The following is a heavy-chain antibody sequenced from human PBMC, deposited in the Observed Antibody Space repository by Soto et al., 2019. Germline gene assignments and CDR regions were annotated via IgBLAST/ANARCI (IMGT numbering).Heavy chain of an antibody. V-gene: IGHV4-38-2*01. J-gene: IGHJ6*02. D-gene: IGHD3-10*01. CDR3: ARLMVRGVSRGDPSRYYYGMDV. CDR1: GYSISSGYY. CDR2: MYHSGSI. Sequence: PSETLSLTCAVSGYSISSGYYWGWIRQPPGNGLQWIGNMYHSGSIYYNPSLKSRVTISVDTSKNQFSLKLSSVTAADKAVYYCARLMVRGVSRGDPSRYYYGMDVWGQGTTVTVSS.